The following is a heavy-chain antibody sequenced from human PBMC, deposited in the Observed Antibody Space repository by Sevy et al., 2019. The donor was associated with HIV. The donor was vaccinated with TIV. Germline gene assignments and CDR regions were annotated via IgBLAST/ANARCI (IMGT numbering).Heavy chain of an antibody. D-gene: IGHD6-13*01. CDR2: INWNSGNI. CDR1: GFTFDEYG. CDR3: ANAISIEGGMAAVGTCVCDC. J-gene: IGHJ4*02. Sequence: GGSLRLSCAASGFTFDEYGMHWVRQAPGKGLEWVSGINWNSGNIGYADSVKGRFTISRDNAKNSLYLQMNSLRAEDTALYYCANAISIEGGMAAVGTCVCDCWGQLTLVTVSS. V-gene: IGHV3-9*01.